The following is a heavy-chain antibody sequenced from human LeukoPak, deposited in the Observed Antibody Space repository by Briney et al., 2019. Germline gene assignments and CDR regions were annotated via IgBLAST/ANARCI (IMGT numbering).Heavy chain of an antibody. CDR1: GGSFSGYY. V-gene: IGHV4-34*01. D-gene: IGHD3/OR15-3a*01. Sequence: SETLSLTCAVYGGSFSGYYWSWIRQPPGKGLEWIGEINHSGSTNYNPSLKSRVTISVDTSKNQFSLRVTSVTAADTAVYYCGRFGLKNWNYVDYWGQGTLVTVSS. CDR3: GRFGLKNWNYVDY. CDR2: INHSGST. J-gene: IGHJ4*02.